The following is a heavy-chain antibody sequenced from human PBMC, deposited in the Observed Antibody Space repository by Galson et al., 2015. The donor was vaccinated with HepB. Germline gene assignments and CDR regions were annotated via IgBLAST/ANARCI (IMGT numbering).Heavy chain of an antibody. V-gene: IGHV1-69*06. J-gene: IGHJ4*02. Sequence: SVKVSCKASGSTLSNYGINWVRQAHGQGLEWMGGIIPIFGTTNYAQQFQGRVTLIADKSTSTAYMELGSLTSEDTAVYFCARAVPESFDFWSGYSHFDSWGQGTVVTVSS. CDR3: ARAVPESFDFWSGYSHFDS. CDR2: IIPIFGTT. CDR1: GSTLSNYG. D-gene: IGHD3-3*01.